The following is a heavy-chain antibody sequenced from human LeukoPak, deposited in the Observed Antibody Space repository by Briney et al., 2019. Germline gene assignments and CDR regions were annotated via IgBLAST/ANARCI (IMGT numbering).Heavy chain of an antibody. D-gene: IGHD5-18*01. CDR2: INTSDAYT. CDR1: GSIFTSYW. CDR3: ASTTFDSYGYGFDY. V-gene: IGHV5-10-1*01. J-gene: IGHJ4*02. Sequence: RGASLLTCCEGAGSIFTSYWISGGRALGGKGVEGGGRINTSDAYTNDSPSFQGYVTISADKSTSTAYLQWSSLKASDTAMYYCASTTFDSYGYGFDYSGQGTPVTVSS.